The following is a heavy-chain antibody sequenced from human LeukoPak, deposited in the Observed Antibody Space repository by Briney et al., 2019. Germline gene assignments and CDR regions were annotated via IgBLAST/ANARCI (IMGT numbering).Heavy chain of an antibody. CDR1: GYTFTSYD. CDR3: ARSAPQSIYYCYYYMDV. Sequence: ASVIVSCKASGYTFTSYDINWVLQATGQGLEWMGWMNPNSGNTGYAQKFQGRVTITRNTSISTAYMELSSLRSEDTAVYYCARSAPQSIYYCYYYMDVWGKGTTVTVSS. J-gene: IGHJ6*03. CDR2: MNPNSGNT. V-gene: IGHV1-8*03.